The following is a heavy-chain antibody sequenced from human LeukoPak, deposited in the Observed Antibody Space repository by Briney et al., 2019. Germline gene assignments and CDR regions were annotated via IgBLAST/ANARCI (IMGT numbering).Heavy chain of an antibody. CDR2: ISWNSGSI. V-gene: IGHV3-9*01. CDR1: GFTFDDYA. CDR3: AKGPPGYYDYVWGSYRYLSYFDY. J-gene: IGHJ4*02. D-gene: IGHD3-16*02. Sequence: GRSLRLSCAASGFTFDDYAMRWVRQAPGKGLEWVSGISWNSGSIGYADSVKGRFTISRDNAKNSLYLQMNSLRAEDTALYYCAKGPPGYYDYVWGSYRYLSYFDYWGQGTLVTVSS.